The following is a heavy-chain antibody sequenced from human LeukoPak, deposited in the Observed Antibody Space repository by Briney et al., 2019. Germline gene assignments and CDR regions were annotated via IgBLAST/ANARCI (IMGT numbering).Heavy chain of an antibody. D-gene: IGHD3-22*01. Sequence: GGSLRLSCAVSGFTLSNYGMSWVRQAPGKGLEWVAGISGSGGSTNYADSVKGRVTISRDNPKNTLYLQMNSLRAEDTAVYFCAKRGVVIRVILVGFHKEAYYFDSWGQGALVIVSS. V-gene: IGHV3-23*01. CDR2: ISGSGGST. CDR3: AKRGVVIRVILVGFHKEAYYFDS. CDR1: GFTLSNYG. J-gene: IGHJ4*02.